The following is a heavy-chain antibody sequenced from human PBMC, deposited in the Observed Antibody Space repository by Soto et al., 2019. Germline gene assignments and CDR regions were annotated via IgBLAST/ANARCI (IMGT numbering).Heavy chain of an antibody. CDR2: ISGTGGST. CDR1: GFTFSSYA. D-gene: IGHD3-22*01. J-gene: IGHJ4*02. CDR3: AKEMTSAYYLFDY. Sequence: AGGSLRLSCAASGFTFSSYAMSWVRQAPGKGLEWVSTISGTGGSTYYPDSVKGRFTISRDNSKNTVYLQMNSLRAEDAAVYYCAKEMTSAYYLFDYWGQGTLVTVSS. V-gene: IGHV3-23*01.